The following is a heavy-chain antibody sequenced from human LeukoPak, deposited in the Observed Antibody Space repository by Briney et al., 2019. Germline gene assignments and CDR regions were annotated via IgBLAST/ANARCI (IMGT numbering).Heavy chain of an antibody. J-gene: IGHJ6*02. CDR1: GFTFSSYT. CDR2: ISSSSSYI. CDR3: ARDPTPRYCSGGSCYTHYGMDV. V-gene: IGHV3-21*01. Sequence: GGSLRLSCAASGFTFSSYTMNWVRQAPGKGLEWVLSISSSSSYIYYANSVKGRLTISRDNAKNSLYLQMNSLRAEDTAVYYCARDPTPRYCSGGSCYTHYGMDVWGQGTTVTVSS. D-gene: IGHD2-15*01.